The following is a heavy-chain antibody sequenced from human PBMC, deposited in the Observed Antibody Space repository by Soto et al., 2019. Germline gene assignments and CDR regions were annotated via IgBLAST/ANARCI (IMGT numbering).Heavy chain of an antibody. CDR3: ASDLVGASDSYGLDV. V-gene: IGHV3-33*01. CDR2: IWHDGNNK. J-gene: IGHJ6*02. D-gene: IGHD1-26*01. CDR1: GFTFSNYG. Sequence: GGSLRLSCAASGFTFSNYGIHWVRQAPGKWLEWVAIIWHDGNNKYYADSVRGRFIISRDNSKNRLYLQMNSLRAEDTAVYYCASDLVGASDSYGLDVWGQGTPVTVSS.